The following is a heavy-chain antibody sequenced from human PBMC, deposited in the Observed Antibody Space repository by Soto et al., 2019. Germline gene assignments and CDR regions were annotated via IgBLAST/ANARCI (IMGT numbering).Heavy chain of an antibody. CDR1: GGSISRSSYY. J-gene: IGHJ4*02. CDR2: IYYSGST. D-gene: IGHD1-1*01. CDR3: ARHDWNGVDY. Sequence: QLQLQESGPGLVKPSETLSLTCTVSGGSISRSSYYWGWIRQPPGKGLEWIGSIYYSGSTSYHPALKTRVTISVDTSKNQFSLKLSSVTAADTAVYYCARHDWNGVDYWGQGTLVTVSS. V-gene: IGHV4-39*01.